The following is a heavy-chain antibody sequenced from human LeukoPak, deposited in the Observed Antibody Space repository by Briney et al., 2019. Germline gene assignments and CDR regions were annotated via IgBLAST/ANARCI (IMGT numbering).Heavy chain of an antibody. Sequence: GGSLRLSCAASGFTFSSYSMNWVRQAPGKGLEWVSSISSSSSYTYYADSVKGRFTISRDNAKNSLYLQMNSLRAEDTAVYYCARAHPNYCSGGSCYNDYWGQGTLVTVSS. CDR2: ISSSSSYT. CDR3: ARAHPNYCSGGSCYNDY. J-gene: IGHJ4*02. V-gene: IGHV3-21*01. CDR1: GFTFSSYS. D-gene: IGHD2-15*01.